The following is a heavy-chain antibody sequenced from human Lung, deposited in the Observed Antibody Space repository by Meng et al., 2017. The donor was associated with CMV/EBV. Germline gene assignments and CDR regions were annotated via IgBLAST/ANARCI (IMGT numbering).Heavy chain of an antibody. V-gene: IGHV3-21*01. J-gene: IGHJ4*02. CDR1: GFSFNTYT. CDR3: ARDHGYCSRTSCYMFYFDY. D-gene: IGHD2-2*02. CDR2: VSDGGDYV. Sequence: GEXXKISCAASGFSFNTYTLNWVRQAPGKGLEWVSSVSDGGDYVYYADSVKGRFTISRDNARNSLFLQMNSLRAEDTAVYYCARDHGYCSRTSCYMFYFDYWGQGNXV.